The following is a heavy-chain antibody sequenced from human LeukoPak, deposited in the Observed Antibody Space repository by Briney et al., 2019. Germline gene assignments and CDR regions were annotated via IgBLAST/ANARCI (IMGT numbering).Heavy chain of an antibody. CDR3: VSTPYYCDTGVQPPHY. Sequence: SETLSLTCTVSGYSISSGYYWGWIRQPPGKGLEWIGSIYHGGSTYYNPSLKSRVTISVDTSKNQFSLKLSSVTAADTAVYYCVSTPYYCDTGVQPPHYWGQGTLVTVSS. D-gene: IGHD3-22*01. CDR2: IYHGGST. J-gene: IGHJ4*02. CDR1: GYSISSGYY. V-gene: IGHV4-38-2*02.